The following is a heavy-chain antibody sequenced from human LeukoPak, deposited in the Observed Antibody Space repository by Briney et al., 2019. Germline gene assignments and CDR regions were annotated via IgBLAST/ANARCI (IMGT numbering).Heavy chain of an antibody. V-gene: IGHV1-2*04. J-gene: IGHJ4*02. CDR1: GYTFSGYY. Sequence: APVKVSCKASGYTFSGYYTHWVRQAPGQGLEWMRWINPNSGDTNYAQKFQGWVTMTRDTSISTAYMELSRLRSDDTAVYYCARAARAPAYCGGDCYFDYWGQGTLVTVSS. CDR2: INPNSGDT. D-gene: IGHD2-21*02. CDR3: ARAARAPAYCGGDCYFDY.